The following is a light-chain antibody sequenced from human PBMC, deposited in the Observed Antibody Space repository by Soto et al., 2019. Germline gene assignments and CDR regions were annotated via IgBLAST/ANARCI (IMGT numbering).Light chain of an antibody. CDR2: EVS. CDR1: SSDVGGYNY. J-gene: IGLJ2*01. CDR3: RSYTGSSLVV. V-gene: IGLV2-14*01. Sequence: QSALTQPASVSGSPGQSITISCTGTSSDVGGYNYVSWYQQHPGKAPKLMIYEVSNRTSGVSNRFSGSKSGNTASLTISGLQAEDEADYYCRSYTGSSLVVFGGGTKLTVL.